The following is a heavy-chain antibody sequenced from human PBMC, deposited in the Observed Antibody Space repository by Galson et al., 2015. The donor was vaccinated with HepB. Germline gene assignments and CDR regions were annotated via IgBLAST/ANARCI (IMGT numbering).Heavy chain of an antibody. CDR2: IHYTGTT. CDR1: GGSISNTYYH. Sequence: ETLSLTCTVFGGSISNTYYHWGWIRQPPGKGLEFIGTIHYTGTTYYNPSLKTPVTISVDTSKNQFSVKLSSVTAADAAVYYCATIMTGTVDSWGQGTLVTVSS. D-gene: IGHD3-9*01. J-gene: IGHJ4*02. CDR3: ATIMTGTVDS. V-gene: IGHV4-39*07.